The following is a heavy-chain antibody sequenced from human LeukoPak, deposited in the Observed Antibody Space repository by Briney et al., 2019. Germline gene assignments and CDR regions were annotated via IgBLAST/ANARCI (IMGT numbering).Heavy chain of an antibody. V-gene: IGHV3-11*01. Sequence: GGSLRLSCGASGFTFSDCYMSWIRQAPGKGLEWVSYTSSSGSTIYYADSVKGRFTISRDNAKNSLYLQMNSLRAEDTAVYYCARDLIAAAGTAFDYWGQGTLVTVSS. CDR1: GFTFSDCY. J-gene: IGHJ4*02. CDR3: ARDLIAAAGTAFDY. D-gene: IGHD6-13*01. CDR2: TSSSGSTI.